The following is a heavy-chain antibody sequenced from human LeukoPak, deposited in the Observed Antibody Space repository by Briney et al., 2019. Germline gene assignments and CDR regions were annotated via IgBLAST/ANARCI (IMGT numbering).Heavy chain of an antibody. V-gene: IGHV4-38-2*02. J-gene: IGHJ4*02. Sequence: SETLSLTCTVSGYSISSGYYWGWIRQPPGKGLEWIGSIYHSGSTYYNPSLKSRVTISVDTSKNQFSLKLSSVTAADTAVYYCARASPGIAARYYDYWGQGTLVTVSS. CDR3: ARASPGIAARYYDY. CDR2: IYHSGST. D-gene: IGHD6-13*01. CDR1: GYSISSGYY.